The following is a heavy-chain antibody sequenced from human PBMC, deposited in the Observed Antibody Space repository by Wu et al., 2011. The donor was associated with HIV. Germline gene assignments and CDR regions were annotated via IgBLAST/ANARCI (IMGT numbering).Heavy chain of an antibody. CDR1: GFTFDDYG. V-gene: IGHV3-20*01. CDR2: INWNGGST. CDR3: ARVGDDSSGYYPYYFDY. J-gene: IGHJ4*02. Sequence: AASGFTFDDYGMSWVRQXPGKGLEWVSGINWNGGSTGYADSVKGRFTISRDNAKNSLYLQMNSLRAEDTALYHCARVGDDSSGYYPYYFDYWGQGTLVTVSS. D-gene: IGHD3-22*01.